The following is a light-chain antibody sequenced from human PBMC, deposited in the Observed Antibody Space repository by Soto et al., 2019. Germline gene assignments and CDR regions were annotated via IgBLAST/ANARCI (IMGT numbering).Light chain of an antibody. CDR1: QSITSE. Sequence: EIVMTQSPATLSVSPGERAILSCRASQSITSELAWYQQKPGQPPRLLVYGASTRATGVPARFTGSGSGSEFTLTINGLQSEDFAVYYCQQGHDWPLTFGQGTRLEI. V-gene: IGKV3-15*01. J-gene: IGKJ2*01. CDR2: GAS. CDR3: QQGHDWPLT.